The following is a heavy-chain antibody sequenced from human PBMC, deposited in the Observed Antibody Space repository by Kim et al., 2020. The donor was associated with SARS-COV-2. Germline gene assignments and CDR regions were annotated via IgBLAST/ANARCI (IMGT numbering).Heavy chain of an antibody. J-gene: IGHJ4*02. V-gene: IGHV1-18*01. D-gene: IGHD6-19*01. CDR3: ARDYSREQWLADY. Sequence: YAQKLQGRVTMTTDTSTSTAYMELRSLRSDDTAVYYCARDYSREQWLADYWGQGTLVTVSS.